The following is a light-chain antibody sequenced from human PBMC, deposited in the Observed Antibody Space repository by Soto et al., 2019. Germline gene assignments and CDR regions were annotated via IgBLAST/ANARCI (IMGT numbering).Light chain of an antibody. CDR1: QTIDTY. CDR3: QQSYGIPYT. CDR2: ATF. V-gene: IGKV1-39*01. J-gene: IGKJ2*01. Sequence: IPLTQSPSSLSASVGDTVTITCRAGQTIDTYLHWYQQKPGKVPRVLISATFNLQRGVPSRFRGSGSGRDFTLTISGLQAEDFATYYCQQSYGIPYTFGQGTKLEIK.